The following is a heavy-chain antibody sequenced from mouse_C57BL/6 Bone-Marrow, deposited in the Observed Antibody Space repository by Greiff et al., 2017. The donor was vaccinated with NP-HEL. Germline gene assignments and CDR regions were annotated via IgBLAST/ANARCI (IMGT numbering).Heavy chain of an antibody. D-gene: IGHD1-2*01. Sequence: DVKLQESGPGLVKPSQSLSLTCSVTGYSITSGYYWNWIRQFPGNKLEWMGYISYDGSNNYNPSLKNRISITRDTSKNQFFLKLNSVTTEDTATYYCAREGITTASFAYWGQGTLVTVSA. V-gene: IGHV3-6*01. J-gene: IGHJ3*01. CDR2: ISYDGSN. CDR1: GYSITSGYY. CDR3: AREGITTASFAY.